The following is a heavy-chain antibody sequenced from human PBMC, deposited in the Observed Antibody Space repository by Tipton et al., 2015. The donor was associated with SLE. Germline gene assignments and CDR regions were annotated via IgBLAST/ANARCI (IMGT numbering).Heavy chain of an antibody. CDR1: GGSFSGYY. CDR3: ARGNWEYFQH. J-gene: IGHJ1*01. CDR2: INRSGTT. Sequence: TLSLTCDVHGGSFSGYYWNWIRQSPGKGLEWIGEINRSGTTNYITSLKSRVTISLDTSKNQFSLSLKSVTAADTALYYCARGNWEYFQHWGQGTLVTVSS. V-gene: IGHV4-34*01.